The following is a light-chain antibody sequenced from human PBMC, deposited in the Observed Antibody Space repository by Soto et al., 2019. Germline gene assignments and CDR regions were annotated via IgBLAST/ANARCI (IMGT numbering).Light chain of an antibody. CDR2: DNN. Sequence: QSVLTQPPSVSAAPGQMVTISCSGSNSNIGNNYVSWYQQLPGTAPKLLIYDNNKRPSGIPDRFSGSKSGTSATLGITGLQTGDAADYYCGTWDSSLSAVVFGGGTKLTVL. CDR1: NSNIGNNY. V-gene: IGLV1-51*01. CDR3: GTWDSSLSAVV. J-gene: IGLJ2*01.